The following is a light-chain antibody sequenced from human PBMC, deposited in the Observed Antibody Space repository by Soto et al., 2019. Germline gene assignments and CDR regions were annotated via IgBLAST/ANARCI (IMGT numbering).Light chain of an antibody. J-gene: IGKJ4*01. Sequence: DIHMTRSPSSLSASVIGIVSITFLASQSISSYLNWYQQKPGKAPKLLIYAASSLQSGVPSRFSGSGSGTDFTLTISSLQPEDFATYYCQQSYSTPLTFGGGTKVDIK. V-gene: IGKV1-39*01. CDR2: AAS. CDR3: QQSYSTPLT. CDR1: QSISSY.